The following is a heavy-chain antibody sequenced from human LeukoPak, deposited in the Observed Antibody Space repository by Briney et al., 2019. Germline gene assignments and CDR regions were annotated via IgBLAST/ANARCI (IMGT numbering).Heavy chain of an antibody. Sequence: ASVKVSCKASGYTFTSYDINWVRQATGQGLEWIGWMNPNSGNTGYAQKFQGRVTMTRNTSISTAYMELSSLRSEDTAVYYCARDRCSGGSCYSLNWFDPWGQGTLVTVSS. J-gene: IGHJ5*02. V-gene: IGHV1-8*01. CDR3: ARDRCSGGSCYSLNWFDP. D-gene: IGHD2-15*01. CDR1: GYTFTSYD. CDR2: MNPNSGNT.